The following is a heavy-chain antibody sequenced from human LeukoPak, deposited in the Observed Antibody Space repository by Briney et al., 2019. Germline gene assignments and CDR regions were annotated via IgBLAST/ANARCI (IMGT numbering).Heavy chain of an antibody. D-gene: IGHD3-22*01. J-gene: IGHJ4*02. CDR2: ISAYNGNT. CDR3: ARRSYYYDSSGYRIDY. Sequence: ASVKVSCKASGGTFSSYAISWVRQAPGQGLEWMGWISAYNGNTNYAQKLQGRVNMTTDTSTSTAYMELRSLRSDDTAVYYCARRSYYYDSSGYRIDYWGQGTLVTVSS. V-gene: IGHV1-18*01. CDR1: GGTFSSYA.